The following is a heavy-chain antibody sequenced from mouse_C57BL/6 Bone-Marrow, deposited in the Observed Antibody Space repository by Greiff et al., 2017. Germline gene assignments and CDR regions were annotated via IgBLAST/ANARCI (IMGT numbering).Heavy chain of an antibody. V-gene: IGHV1-26*01. CDR3: AIDLITTVVATNFYAMDY. CDR2: INPNNGGT. Sequence: EVQLQQSGPELVKPGASVKISCKASGYTFTDYYMNWVKQRHGKSLEWIGDINPNNGGTSYNQKFKGKATLTVDKSSSTAYMELSSLTSEDSAVXYCAIDLITTVVATNFYAMDYWGQGTSVTVSS. CDR1: GYTFTDYY. J-gene: IGHJ4*01. D-gene: IGHD1-1*01.